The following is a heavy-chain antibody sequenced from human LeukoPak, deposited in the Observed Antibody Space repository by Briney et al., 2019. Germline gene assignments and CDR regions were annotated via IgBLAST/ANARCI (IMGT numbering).Heavy chain of an antibody. D-gene: IGHD3-9*01. CDR1: GFTFSSYG. V-gene: IGHV3-30*18. Sequence: GGSLRLSCAASGFTFSSYGIHWVRQAPGKGLEWVAFISFDGNDKYYADSVKGRFTISRDNSKNTLYLQMNSLRAEDTAVYYCAKGKLDFAFWGQGTLVTVSS. CDR3: AKGKLDFAF. J-gene: IGHJ4*02. CDR2: ISFDGNDK.